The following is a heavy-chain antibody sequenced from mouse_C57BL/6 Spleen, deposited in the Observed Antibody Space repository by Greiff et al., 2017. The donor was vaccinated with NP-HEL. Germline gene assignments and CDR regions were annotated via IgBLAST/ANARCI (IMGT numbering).Heavy chain of an antibody. J-gene: IGHJ3*01. CDR3: ARGDYYGSPLAY. D-gene: IGHD1-1*01. CDR1: GYTFTNYW. Sequence: QVHVKQSGAELVRPGTSVKMSCKASGYTFTNYWIGWAKQRPGHGLEWIGDIYPGGGYTNYNEKFKGKATLTADKSSSTAYMQFSSLTSEDSAIYYCARGDYYGSPLAYWGQGTLVTVSA. V-gene: IGHV1-63*01. CDR2: IYPGGGYT.